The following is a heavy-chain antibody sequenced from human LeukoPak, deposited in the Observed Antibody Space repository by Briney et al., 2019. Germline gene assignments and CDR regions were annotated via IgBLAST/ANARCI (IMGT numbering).Heavy chain of an antibody. V-gene: IGHV3-74*01. CDR2: INTDGSST. Sequence: PGGSLRLSCAASGFTFSSYWMHWVRQAPGKGLVWVSRINTDGSSTNYADSVKGRSTISRDNAKNTLYLQMNSLRAEDTAVYYCARIITGDLDYWGQGTLVTVSS. CDR3: ARIITGDLDY. J-gene: IGHJ4*02. CDR1: GFTFSSYW. D-gene: IGHD1-20*01.